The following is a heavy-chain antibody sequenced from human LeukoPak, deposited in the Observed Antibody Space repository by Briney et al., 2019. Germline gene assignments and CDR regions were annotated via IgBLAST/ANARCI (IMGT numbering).Heavy chain of an antibody. Sequence: SETLSLTCMVSGDSISRNYWSLIRQPPAKGLEWIGYIYYSGNTNYNPSLESRVTISVDTSKNQFSLKLSSVTATDTAVYYCARHSLEAFDYWGQGNLVTVSS. D-gene: IGHD3-3*01. CDR3: ARHSLEAFDY. J-gene: IGHJ4*02. V-gene: IGHV4-59*08. CDR1: GDSISRNY. CDR2: IYYSGNT.